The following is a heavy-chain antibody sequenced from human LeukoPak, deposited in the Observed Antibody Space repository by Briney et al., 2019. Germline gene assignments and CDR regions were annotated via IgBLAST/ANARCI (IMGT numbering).Heavy chain of an antibody. D-gene: IGHD3-3*01. CDR1: GFTFSLYW. Sequence: GGSLRLSCAASGFTFSLYWMAWVRQAPGKGLEWVANIREDESEKYYVDSVKGRFTIPRDNAKNSMYLEMNGLRAEDTAVYYCARFGVANFDYWGQGTLVTVSS. CDR3: ARFGVANFDY. V-gene: IGHV3-7*01. J-gene: IGHJ4*02. CDR2: IREDESEK.